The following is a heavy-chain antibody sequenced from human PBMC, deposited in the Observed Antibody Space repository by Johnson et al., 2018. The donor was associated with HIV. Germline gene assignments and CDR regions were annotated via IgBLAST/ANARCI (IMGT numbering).Heavy chain of an antibody. CDR2: IRYAGSNK. Sequence: QVQLVESGGGLIQPGGSLRLSCAGSGFTFSSYGMHWVRQAPGKGLEWVSFIRYAGSNKYYADSVKGRFTISREKAKNSLYLQMNSLRVEDTAVYYCARRAGYAFDIWGQGTMVTVSS. V-gene: IGHV3-30*02. CDR1: GFTFSSYG. CDR3: ARRAGYAFDI. J-gene: IGHJ3*02. D-gene: IGHD1-1*01.